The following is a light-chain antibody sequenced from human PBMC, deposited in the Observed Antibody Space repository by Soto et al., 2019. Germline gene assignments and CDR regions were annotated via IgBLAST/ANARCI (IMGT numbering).Light chain of an antibody. Sequence: SVSLNIKDRVTITCRASQGISSYLAWYQQKPEKAPKLLIYAASTLQSGVPSRFSGSGSGTDFTLTISCLQSEDGTTYCCLCYITYPWTFGQGTKVDI. CDR2: AAS. J-gene: IGKJ1*01. CDR1: QGISSY. CDR3: LCYITYPWT. V-gene: IGKV1-8*01.